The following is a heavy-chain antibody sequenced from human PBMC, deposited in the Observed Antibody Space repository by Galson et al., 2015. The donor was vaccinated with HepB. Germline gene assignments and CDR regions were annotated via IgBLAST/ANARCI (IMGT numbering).Heavy chain of an antibody. D-gene: IGHD3-10*01. V-gene: IGHV1-2*02. CDR2: INPNSGGT. Sequence: SVKVSCKASGYTFTGYYMHWVRQAPGQGLEWMGWINPNSGGTNYAQKFQGRVTMTRDTSISTAYMELSRLRSDDTAVYYCARAGLLWFGELLYSDGMDVWGQGTTVTVSS. CDR3: ARAGLLWFGELLYSDGMDV. J-gene: IGHJ6*02. CDR1: GYTFTGYY.